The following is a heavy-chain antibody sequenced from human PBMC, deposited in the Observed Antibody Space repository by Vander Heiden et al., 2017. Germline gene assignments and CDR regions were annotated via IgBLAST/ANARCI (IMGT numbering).Heavy chain of an antibody. CDR2: ISWNSGSI. CDR1: GFTFDDYA. J-gene: IGHJ4*02. CDR3: AKVAVAGQFFDY. V-gene: IGHV3-9*01. D-gene: IGHD6-19*01. Sequence: EVQLVESGGGLVQPGRSLRLSCAASGFTFDDYAMHWVRQAPGKGLEWVSGISWNSGSIGYADSVKGRFTISRDNAKNSLYLQMNSLRAEDTALYYCAKVAVAGQFFDYWGQGTLVTVSS.